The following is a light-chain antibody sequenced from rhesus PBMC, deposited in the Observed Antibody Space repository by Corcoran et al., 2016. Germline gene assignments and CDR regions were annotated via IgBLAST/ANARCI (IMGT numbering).Light chain of an antibody. CDR3: KQYSSRPPT. V-gene: IGKV1-22*01. Sequence: DIQMTQSPSSLSASVGDTVTITCRASQGISSWLAWYQQKPGKAPKLLIYKASSLQSGVPSRFSGRGSGTGFSLTVRSLQSEDFATYYCKQYSSRPPTFGGGTKVELK. CDR2: KAS. J-gene: IGKJ4*01. CDR1: QGISSW.